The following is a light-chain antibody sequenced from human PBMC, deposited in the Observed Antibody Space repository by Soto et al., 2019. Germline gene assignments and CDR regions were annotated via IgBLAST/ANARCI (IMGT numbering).Light chain of an antibody. CDR2: EVS. CDR3: SSYTSSSTLYV. J-gene: IGLJ1*01. Sequence: QSALTQPSSVSGSPGQSITISCTGTSSDVSGYNYVSWYQQHPGKAPKLIIYEVSNRPSGVSNRFSGSKSGDTASLTISGLHAEDEDDYYCSSYTSSSTLYVLGTGTKVTVL. CDR1: SSDVSGYNY. V-gene: IGLV2-14*01.